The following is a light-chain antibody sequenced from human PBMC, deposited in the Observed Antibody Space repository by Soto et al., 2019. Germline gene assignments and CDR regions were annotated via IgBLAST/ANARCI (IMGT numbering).Light chain of an antibody. V-gene: IGKV3-15*01. Sequence: EIVMTQSPATLSVSPGERATLSCRASQSVSSNLAWYQQKPGQAPRLLIYGASTRATGIPARFSGSGSGTEFTLTISSLQSEYFAVYYCQQYTNWPLTFGGGTKVEIK. J-gene: IGKJ4*01. CDR3: QQYTNWPLT. CDR2: GAS. CDR1: QSVSSN.